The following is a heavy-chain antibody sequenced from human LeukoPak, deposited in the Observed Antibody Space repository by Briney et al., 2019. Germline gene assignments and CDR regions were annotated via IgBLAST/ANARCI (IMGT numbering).Heavy chain of an antibody. J-gene: IGHJ4*02. Sequence: GGSLRLSCAASGFTFDDYAMHWVRQAPGKGLEWVSGISWNSGSIGYADPVKGRFTISRDNAKNSLYLQMNSLRAEDTALYYCAKDTSFDGGFPLGEWGQGTLVTVSS. CDR3: AKDTSFDGGFPLGE. CDR2: ISWNSGSI. V-gene: IGHV3-9*01. D-gene: IGHD3-16*01. CDR1: GFTFDDYA.